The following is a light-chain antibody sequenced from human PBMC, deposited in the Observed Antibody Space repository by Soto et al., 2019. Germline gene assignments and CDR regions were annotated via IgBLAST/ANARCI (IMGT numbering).Light chain of an antibody. CDR3: QQSYSTALI. Sequence: DIQMTQSPSSLSASVGDRVTITCRASQSISSYLNWYQQKPGKAPKLLIYAASSLQSGVPSRFSGSGSGTDFTLTISSLQPEDFVTYYCQQSYSTALIFGPGTKVDIK. CDR2: AAS. V-gene: IGKV1-39*01. CDR1: QSISSY. J-gene: IGKJ3*01.